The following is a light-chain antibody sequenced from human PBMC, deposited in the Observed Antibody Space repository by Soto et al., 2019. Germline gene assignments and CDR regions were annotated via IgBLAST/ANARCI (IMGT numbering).Light chain of an antibody. CDR2: KAS. CDR1: QSISIW. J-gene: IGKJ1*01. V-gene: IGKV1-5*03. Sequence: DIPITQSPSTVSASVGDRVTVSCRASQSISIWLAWYQQKPGKAPKLLIYKASSLESGVPSRFSGSGSGTEFTLTISSLQPDDFATYYCQQYNSYWTFGQGTKVDIK. CDR3: QQYNSYWT.